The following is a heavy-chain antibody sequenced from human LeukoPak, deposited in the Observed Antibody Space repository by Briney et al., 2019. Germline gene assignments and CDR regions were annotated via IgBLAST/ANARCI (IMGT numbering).Heavy chain of an antibody. D-gene: IGHD1-26*01. V-gene: IGHV4-39*07. CDR3: AKGTLPRKFDY. J-gene: IGHJ4*02. Sequence: PSETLSLTCTVSGGSISSSSYYWGWIRQPPGKGLEWIGSIYYSGSTYYNPSLKSRVTISVDTSKNQFSLKLSSVTAADTAVYYCAKGTLPRKFDYWGQGTLVTVSS. CDR1: GGSISSSSYY. CDR2: IYYSGST.